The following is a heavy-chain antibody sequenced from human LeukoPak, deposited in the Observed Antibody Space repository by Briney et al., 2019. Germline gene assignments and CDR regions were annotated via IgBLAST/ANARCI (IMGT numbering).Heavy chain of an antibody. CDR2: IIPILGIA. D-gene: IGHD3-3*01. CDR3: ARGMSTIFGAFDY. J-gene: IGHJ4*02. CDR1: GGTFSSYA. Sequence: ASVKVSCKASGGTFSSYAISWVRQAPGQGLEWMGRIIPILGIANYAQKFQGRVTITADKSTSTAYMELSSLRSEDTAVYYCARGMSTIFGAFDYWGQGTLVTVSS. V-gene: IGHV1-69*04.